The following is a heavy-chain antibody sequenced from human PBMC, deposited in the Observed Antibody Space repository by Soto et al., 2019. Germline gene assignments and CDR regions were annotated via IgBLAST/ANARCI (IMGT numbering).Heavy chain of an antibody. D-gene: IGHD2-2*01. CDR3: ARGGGSPYHDHEFDY. CDR2: IYYRGTT. J-gene: IGHJ4*02. Sequence: QVQLQESGPGLVKPSETLSLTCSVSGVSTSNHYWTWIRKPPGQGPEWIGCIYYRGTTNYNASFNSRVTISVATSKTQFSLKLTSVTTADTAVYYCARGGGSPYHDHEFDYWGQGILVTVSS. CDR1: GVSTSNHY. V-gene: IGHV4-59*11.